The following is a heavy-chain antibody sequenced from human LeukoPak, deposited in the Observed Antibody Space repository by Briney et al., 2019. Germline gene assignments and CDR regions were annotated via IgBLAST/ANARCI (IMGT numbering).Heavy chain of an antibody. D-gene: IGHD5-18*01. Sequence: GGSLRLSCAASDFTFSNYYMSWIRQAPGKGLEWVSYISSSGSTIYYADSVKGRFTISRDNAKNSLYLQMNSLRAEDTAVYYCARGGSDTAMVFDYWGQGTLVTVSS. CDR3: ARGGSDTAMVFDY. V-gene: IGHV3-11*04. J-gene: IGHJ4*02. CDR2: ISSSGSTI. CDR1: DFTFSNYY.